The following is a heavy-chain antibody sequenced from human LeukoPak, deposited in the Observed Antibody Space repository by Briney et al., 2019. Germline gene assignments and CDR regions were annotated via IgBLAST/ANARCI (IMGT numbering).Heavy chain of an antibody. D-gene: IGHD3-22*01. CDR2: IIPIFGTA. J-gene: IGHJ2*01. CDR1: GGTFSSYA. CDR3: ASPYYYDSSGYQRAHWYFDL. V-gene: IGHV1-69*05. Sequence: SVKVSCKASGGTFSSYAISWVRQPPGQGLEWMGGIIPIFGTANYAQKFQGRVTITTDESTSTAYMELSSLRSEDTAVYYCASPYYYDSSGYQRAHWYFDLWGRGTLVTVSS.